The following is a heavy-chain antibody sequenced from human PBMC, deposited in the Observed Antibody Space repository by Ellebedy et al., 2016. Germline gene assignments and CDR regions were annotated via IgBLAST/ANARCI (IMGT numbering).Heavy chain of an antibody. V-gene: IGHV3-30-3*01. D-gene: IGHD6-13*01. CDR1: GFTFSSYA. Sequence: GESLKISXAASGFTFSSYAMHWVRQAPGKGLEWVAVISYDGSNKYYADSVKGRFTISRDNSKNTLYLQMNSLRAEDTAVYYCARDWALGAAGTNVDYWGQGTLVTVSS. CDR3: ARDWALGAAGTNVDY. J-gene: IGHJ4*02. CDR2: ISYDGSNK.